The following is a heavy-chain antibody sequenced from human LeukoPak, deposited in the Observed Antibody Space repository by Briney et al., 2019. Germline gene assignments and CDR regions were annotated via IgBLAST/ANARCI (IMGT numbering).Heavy chain of an antibody. CDR3: ARVDSHGHSDY. D-gene: IGHD2-15*01. J-gene: IGHJ4*02. CDR1: SGSLYNNY. Sequence: SETLSLTSTVSSGSLYNNYWSCITEPPGEGLERSGYIYYSVSTKYNPSLKNRVTISVDTSNNQFSLRLSSVTAADTAMYFCARVDSHGHSDYWGQGILVTVSS. CDR2: IYYSVST. V-gene: IGHV4-59*01.